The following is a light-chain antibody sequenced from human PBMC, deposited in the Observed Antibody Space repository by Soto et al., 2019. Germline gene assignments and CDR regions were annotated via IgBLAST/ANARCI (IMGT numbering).Light chain of an antibody. J-gene: IGKJ1*01. CDR1: QSISSY. CDR2: AAS. CDR3: QQSYSTPWT. V-gene: IGKV1-39*01. Sequence: MTQSPSSLSASVGDRVTITXRASQSISSYLNWYQQKPGKAPKLLIYAASSLQSGVPSRFSGSGSGTDFTLTISSLQPEDFATYYCQQSYSTPWTFGQGTKVEIK.